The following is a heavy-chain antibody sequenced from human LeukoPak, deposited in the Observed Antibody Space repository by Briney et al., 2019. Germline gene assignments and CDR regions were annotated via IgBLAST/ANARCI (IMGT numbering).Heavy chain of an antibody. CDR2: IRSDTGT. CDR1: GLSVSHNY. D-gene: IGHD2-15*01. CDR3: ARESNRRLHYYGIDV. J-gene: IGHJ6*02. V-gene: IGHV3-66*01. Sequence: GGSLRLSCAASGLSVSHNYMTWVRQAPGKGLEWVSMIRSDTGTDYADSVKGRFTISRDNSNNTLFLQMNSLRAEVTAVYYCARESNRRLHYYGIDVWGQGTTVTVSS.